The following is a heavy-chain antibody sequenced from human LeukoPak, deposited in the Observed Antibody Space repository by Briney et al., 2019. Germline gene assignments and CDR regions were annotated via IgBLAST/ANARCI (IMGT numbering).Heavy chain of an antibody. V-gene: IGHV3-74*01. CDR2: INSDGSST. CDR1: GFTFSNYW. CDR3: VRDLMGSGSTTAYLHH. J-gene: IGHJ1*01. D-gene: IGHD2-8*01. Sequence: GGSLRLSCAASGFTFSNYWMHWVRQAPGKGLVWVSRINSDGSSTSYADSVKGRFTISRDNAKNILYLQMNSLRAEDMAVYFCVRDLMGSGSTTAYLHHWGQGTLVTVSS.